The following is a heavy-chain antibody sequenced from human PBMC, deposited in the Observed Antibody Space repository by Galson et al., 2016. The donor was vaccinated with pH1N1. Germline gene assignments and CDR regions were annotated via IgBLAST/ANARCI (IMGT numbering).Heavy chain of an antibody. V-gene: IGHV3-23*01. CDR2: INGRGSST. D-gene: IGHD3-10*01. Sequence: SLRLSCAASGFAFNYFAMTWVRQAPGKGLVWVSSINGRGSSTYYADSVKGRFTISRDNSRSTLYLQLSALTVDDTAVDYCAREGRWYGGNWFDPWGQGTLVTVSS. CDR1: GFAFNYFA. J-gene: IGHJ5*02. CDR3: AREGRWYGGNWFDP.